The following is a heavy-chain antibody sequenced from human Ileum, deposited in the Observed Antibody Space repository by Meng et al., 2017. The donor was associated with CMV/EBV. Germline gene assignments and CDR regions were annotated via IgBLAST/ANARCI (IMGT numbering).Heavy chain of an antibody. CDR1: GYTFTGYY. V-gene: IGHV1-2*02. CDR3: ASPYNWNYSLL. D-gene: IGHD1-7*01. CDR2: INPTSGGT. J-gene: IGHJ4*02. Sequence: SFKASGYTFTGYYMNWVRQAPGQGLEWMGWINPTSGGTNYAQKFQGRVTMTRDTSITTAYMELSRLRSDDSAVYYCASPYNWNYSLLWGQGTLVTVSS.